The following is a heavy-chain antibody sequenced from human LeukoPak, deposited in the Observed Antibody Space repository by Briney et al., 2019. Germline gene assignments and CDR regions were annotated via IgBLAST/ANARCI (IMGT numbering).Heavy chain of an antibody. Sequence: GGSLRLSCAASGFTFSSYSMNWVRQAPGKGLEWVSSISSSNSYIYNADSVKGRFTISRDNAKNSLYPQMNSLRAEDTAVYYCARDHGLLVVAGRFGYWGQGTLVTVSS. V-gene: IGHV3-21*01. CDR1: GFTFSSYS. CDR3: ARDHGLLVVAGRFGY. CDR2: ISSSNSYI. J-gene: IGHJ4*02. D-gene: IGHD6-19*01.